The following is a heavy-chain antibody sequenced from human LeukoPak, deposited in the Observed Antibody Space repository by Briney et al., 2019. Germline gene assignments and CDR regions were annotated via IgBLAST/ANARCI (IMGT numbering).Heavy chain of an antibody. D-gene: IGHD6-19*01. V-gene: IGHV3-33*01. CDR3: ARDVYSSGWYAHDY. Sequence: PGRSLRLSCAASGFTFSSYGMHWVRQAPGKGLEWVAVIWYDGSNKYYADSVKGRLTISRDNSKNTLYLQMNSLRAEDTAVYYCARDVYSSGWYAHDYWGQGTLVTVSS. CDR1: GFTFSSYG. J-gene: IGHJ4*02. CDR2: IWYDGSNK.